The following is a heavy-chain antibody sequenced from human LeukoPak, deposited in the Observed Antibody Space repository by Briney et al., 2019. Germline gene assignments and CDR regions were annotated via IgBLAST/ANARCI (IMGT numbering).Heavy chain of an antibody. CDR3: ARDRRTYSSGWYDY. CDR2: IIPIFCTA. CDR1: GCTFSSYA. V-gene: IGHV1-69*13. Sequence: GASVTVSCKASGCTFSSYAISWVRPAPGQGLEWMGGIIPIFCTANYAQKSQGRVTTTADESTSTAYMELSSLRSEDTAVYYCARDRRTYSSGWYDYCGQGTLVTVSS. J-gene: IGHJ4*02. D-gene: IGHD6-19*01.